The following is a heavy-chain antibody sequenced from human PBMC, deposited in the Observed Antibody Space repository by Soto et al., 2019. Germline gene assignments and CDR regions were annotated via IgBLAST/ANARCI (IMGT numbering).Heavy chain of an antibody. CDR3: ARGPNQYSSSWLNYYYYMDV. J-gene: IGHJ6*03. CDR2: INPNSGGT. CDR1: GYTFTGYY. D-gene: IGHD6-13*01. V-gene: IGHV1-2*04. Sequence: ASVKVSCKASGYTFTGYYMHWVRQAPGQGLEWMGWINPNSGGTNYAQKFQGWVTMTRDTSISTAYMELSRLRSDDTAVYYCARGPNQYSSSWLNYYYYMDVWGKGTTVTVSS.